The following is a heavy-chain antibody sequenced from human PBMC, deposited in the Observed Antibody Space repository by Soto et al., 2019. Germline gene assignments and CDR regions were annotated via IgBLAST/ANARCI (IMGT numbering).Heavy chain of an antibody. CDR1: GGSISSSSYY. V-gene: IGHV4-39*01. J-gene: IGHJ5*02. D-gene: IGHD2-15*01. CDR2: IYYSGST. CDR3: ARRGRYCSGGSCLNWFDP. Sequence: PSETLSLTCTVSGGSISSSSYYWGWIRQPPGKGLEWIGSIYYSGSTYYNPSLKSRVTISVDTSKNQFSLKLSSVTAADTAVYYCARRGRYCSGGSCLNWFDPWGQGTLVTVSS.